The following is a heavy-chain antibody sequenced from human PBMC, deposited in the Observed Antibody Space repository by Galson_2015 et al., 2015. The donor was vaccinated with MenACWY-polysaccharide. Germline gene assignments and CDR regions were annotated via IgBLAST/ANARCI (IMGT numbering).Heavy chain of an antibody. Sequence: QSGPEVKKPGESLKISCKGSGYSFTNYWIGWVRQMPGKGLEWMGIIYPGDSDTRYSPSFQGQVTISADKSINTAYLQWSSLKASDTAIYYCARHKYTTSSGDYWGQGTLVTVSS. D-gene: IGHD6-6*01. V-gene: IGHV5-51*01. CDR3: ARHKYTTSSGDY. CDR1: GYSFTNYW. CDR2: IYPGDSDT. J-gene: IGHJ4*02.